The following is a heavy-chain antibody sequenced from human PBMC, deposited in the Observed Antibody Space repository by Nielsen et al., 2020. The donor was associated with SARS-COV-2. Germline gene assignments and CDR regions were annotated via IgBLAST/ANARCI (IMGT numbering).Heavy chain of an antibody. Sequence: SETLSLTCAVYGGSFSGYYWSWIRQPPGKGLEWIGEIIHSGSTNYNPSLKSRLTMSVDTSKSQISLKLRSVTAADTAVYFCARGIGDTSGRSWLAYFDSWGQGTLVNVSS. V-gene: IGHV4-34*01. J-gene: IGHJ4*02. CDR2: IIHSGST. D-gene: IGHD6-19*01. CDR3: ARGIGDTSGRSWLAYFDS. CDR1: GGSFSGYY.